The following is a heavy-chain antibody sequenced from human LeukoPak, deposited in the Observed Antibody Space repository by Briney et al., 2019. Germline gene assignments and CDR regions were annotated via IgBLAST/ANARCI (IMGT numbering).Heavy chain of an antibody. CDR3: ARDPIRYCSGGSCHSDAFDI. Sequence: GGPLRLSCAASGFTFSSYSMIWPRQPPGKGVEWFSSISSSSSYIYYADSVKGRFTISRDNAKNSLYLQMNSLRAEDTAVYYCARDPIRYCSGGSCHSDAFDIWGQGTMVTVSS. CDR2: ISSSSSYI. D-gene: IGHD2-15*01. CDR1: GFTFSSYS. V-gene: IGHV3-21*01. J-gene: IGHJ3*02.